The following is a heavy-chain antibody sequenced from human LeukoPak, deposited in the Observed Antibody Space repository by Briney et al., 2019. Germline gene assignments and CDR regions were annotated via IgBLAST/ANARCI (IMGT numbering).Heavy chain of an antibody. Sequence: GGSLRLSCAASGFTFSDYYMRWIRRAPGKGLEGVSYISSSSSYTNYADSVKGRFPISRDNAKNSLYLQMHSLRAEDTAVYYCARAADSVSGATIYYYYGMDVWGQGTTVTVSS. V-gene: IGHV3-11*06. J-gene: IGHJ6*02. CDR2: ISSSSSYT. CDR3: ARAADSVSGATIYYYYGMDV. D-gene: IGHD5-12*01. CDR1: GFTFSDYY.